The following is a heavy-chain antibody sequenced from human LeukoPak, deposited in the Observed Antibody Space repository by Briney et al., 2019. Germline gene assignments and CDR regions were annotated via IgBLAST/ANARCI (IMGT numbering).Heavy chain of an antibody. J-gene: IGHJ4*02. CDR1: GFTFSIYW. Sequence: PGGSLRLSCAASGFTFSIYWVHWVRQVPGKGLVWVSRINSDGSDTNYADSVKGRFTISRDNAKSTVYLQMNSLGLEDTAVYFCARDLTGTLFDYWGQGTLVTVSS. CDR3: ARDLTGTLFDY. D-gene: IGHD2-8*02. CDR2: INSDGSDT. V-gene: IGHV3-74*01.